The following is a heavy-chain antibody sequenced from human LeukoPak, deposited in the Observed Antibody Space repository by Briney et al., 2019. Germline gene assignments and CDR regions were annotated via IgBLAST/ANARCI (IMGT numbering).Heavy chain of an antibody. V-gene: IGHV4-38-2*02. CDR3: ARDRSGTFDN. J-gene: IGHJ4*02. CDR1: GYSISSGFY. Sequence: SETLSLTCSVSGYSISSGFYWGWIRKPPGKGLEWIGSIYHSGSTYYNPSLKSRVAISVDTSRNQLSLKVSSVTAADTALYYCARDRSGTFDNWGQGILVTVSS. D-gene: IGHD1-26*01. CDR2: IYHSGST.